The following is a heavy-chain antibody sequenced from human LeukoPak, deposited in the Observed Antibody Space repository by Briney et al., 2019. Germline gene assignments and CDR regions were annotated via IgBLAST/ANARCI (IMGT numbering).Heavy chain of an antibody. V-gene: IGHV1-3*01. CDR1: GYTFTSYA. J-gene: IGHJ3*02. CDR2: INAGNGNT. CDR3: ATGWVAVAGNDAFDI. D-gene: IGHD6-19*01. Sequence: ASVKVSCKASGYTFTSYAMHWVRQAPGQRLEWMGWINAGNGNTKYSQKFQGRVTMTEDTSTDTAYMELSSLRSEDTAVYYCATGWVAVAGNDAFDIWGQGTMVTVSS.